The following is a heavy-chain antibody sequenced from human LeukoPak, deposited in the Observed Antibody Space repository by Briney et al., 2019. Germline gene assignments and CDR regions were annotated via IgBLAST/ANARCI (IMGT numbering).Heavy chain of an antibody. J-gene: IGHJ4*02. V-gene: IGHV3-7*03. Sequence: GGSLRLSCAASGFTFSSYWMSWVRQAPGKGREWVANIKQDGSEKYYVDSVKGRFTISRDNAKNSLYLQMNSLRAEDTAVYYSASGGWHPDYWGQGTLVTVSS. CDR1: GFTFSSYW. CDR2: IKQDGSEK. CDR3: ASGGWHPDY. D-gene: IGHD6-19*01.